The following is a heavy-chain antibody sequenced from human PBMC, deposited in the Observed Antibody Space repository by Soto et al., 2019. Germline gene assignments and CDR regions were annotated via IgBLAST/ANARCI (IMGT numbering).Heavy chain of an antibody. V-gene: IGHV4-34*01. CDR2: INHSGST. CDR3: ARGGRGRRYCSGGSCYVHWYFDL. CDR1: GGSFSGYY. D-gene: IGHD2-15*01. J-gene: IGHJ2*01. Sequence: QVQLQQWGAGLLKPSETLSLTCAVYGGSFSGYYWSWIRQPPGKGLEWIGEINHSGSTNYNPSLKSRVTISVDTSKNQCSLKLSSVTAADTAVYYCARGGRGRRYCSGGSCYVHWYFDLWGRGTLVTVSS.